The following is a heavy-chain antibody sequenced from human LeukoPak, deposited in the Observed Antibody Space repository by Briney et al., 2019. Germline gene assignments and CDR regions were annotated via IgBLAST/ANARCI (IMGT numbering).Heavy chain of an antibody. D-gene: IGHD5-18*01. CDR3: ARSRFSYSYATSYYFDY. CDR1: GGSFSGYY. V-gene: IGHV4-34*01. CDR2: INHSGST. J-gene: IGHJ4*02. Sequence: PSETLSLTCAVYGGSFSGYYWSWIRQPPGKGLEWIGEINHSGSTNYNPSLKSRVTISVDTSKNQFSLKLSSVTAADTAVYYCARSRFSYSYATSYYFDYWGQGTLVTVSS.